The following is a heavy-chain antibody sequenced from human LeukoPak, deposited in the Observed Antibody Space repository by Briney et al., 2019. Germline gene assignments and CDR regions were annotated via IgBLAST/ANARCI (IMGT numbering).Heavy chain of an antibody. Sequence: PSETLSLTCTVSGGSISSGGHYWSWIRQLPGKGLEWIGYIYHSGSTYYNPSLESQVTISVDTSKNQFSLRLSSVTAADTAVYYCARGLFLDVWGQGTTVTVSS. CDR2: IYHSGST. D-gene: IGHD2-15*01. V-gene: IGHV4-31*01. J-gene: IGHJ6*02. CDR3: ARGLFLDV. CDR1: GGSISSGGHY.